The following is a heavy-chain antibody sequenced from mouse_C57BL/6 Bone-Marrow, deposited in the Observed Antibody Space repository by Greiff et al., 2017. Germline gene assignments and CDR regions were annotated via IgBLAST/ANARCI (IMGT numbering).Heavy chain of an antibody. CDR1: GYTFTSYG. V-gene: IGHV1-81*01. D-gene: IGHD1-2*01. CDR3: ATLRLGDY. Sequence: VQLQQSGAELARTGASVKLSCKASGYTFTSYGISWVKQRTGQGLEWIGEIYPRSGNTYYNEKFKGKATLTADKSSSTAYMELRSLTSEDSAVYFCATLRLGDYWGQGTTLTVSS. CDR2: IYPRSGNT. J-gene: IGHJ2*01.